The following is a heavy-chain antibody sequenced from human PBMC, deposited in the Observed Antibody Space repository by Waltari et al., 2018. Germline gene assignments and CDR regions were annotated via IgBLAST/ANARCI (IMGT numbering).Heavy chain of an antibody. J-gene: IGHJ6*02. CDR2: INWSRDNA. Sequence: EVQLVESGGSVVRPGGSLRLSCVASGFLFDAYGLTWVRKVPGKGLGWVSGINWSRDNAGYADSVKGRFTVSRDNAKNSLYLEMNSLRAEDTALYHCARNFGTGYFYYGMDVWGQGTTVTVSS. V-gene: IGHV3-20*01. D-gene: IGHD2-15*01. CDR1: GFLFDAYG. CDR3: ARNFGTGYFYYGMDV.